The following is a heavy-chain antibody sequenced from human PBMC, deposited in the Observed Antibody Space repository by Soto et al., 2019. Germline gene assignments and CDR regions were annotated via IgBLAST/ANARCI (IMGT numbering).Heavy chain of an antibody. J-gene: IGHJ4*02. CDR2: ISYDGSNK. Sequence: PGGSLRLSCAASGFTFSSYGMHWVRQAPGKGLEWVAVISYDGSNKYYADSVKGRFTISRDNSKNTLYLQMNSLRAEDTAVYYCAKDSRITIFGVVISPHAYWGQGTLVTVSS. D-gene: IGHD3-3*01. CDR3: AKDSRITIFGVVISPHAY. CDR1: GFTFSSYG. V-gene: IGHV3-30*18.